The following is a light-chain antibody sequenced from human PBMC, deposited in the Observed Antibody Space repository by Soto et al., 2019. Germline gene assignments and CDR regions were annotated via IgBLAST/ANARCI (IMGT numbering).Light chain of an antibody. CDR2: DAS. Sequence: DIPLTQSPSSLSASVGDRVTITCRASQSVTQYLNWYHQKPGGAPNLLIYDASTLRFGVPPRFSGSGGGTDFTLTITSLQPEDFGTYYCQQSSRAPGLTFGGGTKVEV. CDR3: QQSSRAPGLT. CDR1: QSVTQY. V-gene: IGKV1-39*01. J-gene: IGKJ4*01.